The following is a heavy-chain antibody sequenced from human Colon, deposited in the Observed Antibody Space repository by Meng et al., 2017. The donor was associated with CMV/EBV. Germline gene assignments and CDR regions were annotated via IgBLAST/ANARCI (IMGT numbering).Heavy chain of an antibody. D-gene: IGHD4-11*01. CDR1: GFTFSSYG. V-gene: IGHV3-30*02. Sequence: GESLKISCAASGFTFSSYGMHWVRQAPGKGLEWVAFIRYDGSNKYYADSVKGRLTISRDNSKSTLWLQMHSLRPEDTALYYCAREGYSNFDYWGQGTLVTVSS. CDR2: IRYDGSNK. CDR3: AREGYSNFDY. J-gene: IGHJ4*02.